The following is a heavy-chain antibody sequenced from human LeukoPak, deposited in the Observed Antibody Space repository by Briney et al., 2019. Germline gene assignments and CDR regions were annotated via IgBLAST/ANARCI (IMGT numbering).Heavy chain of an antibody. J-gene: IGHJ4*02. D-gene: IGHD5-24*01. V-gene: IGHV1-8*02. CDR2: MNPNSGNT. Sequence: ASVKVSCKASGYTFTSYDINWVRQATGQGLEWMGWMNPNSGNTGYAQKFQGRVTMTRNTSISTAYMELSSLRSEDTAVYYCAKGLRYDGYNLVDWGQGTLVTVSS. CDR1: GYTFTSYD. CDR3: AKGLRYDGYNLVD.